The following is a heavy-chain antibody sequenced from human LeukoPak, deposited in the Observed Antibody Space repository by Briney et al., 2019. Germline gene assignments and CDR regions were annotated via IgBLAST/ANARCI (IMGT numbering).Heavy chain of an antibody. CDR2: IYPVDSDT. CDR3: ARARFCSGGSCYAEY. J-gene: IGHJ4*02. V-gene: IGHV5-51*01. D-gene: IGHD2-15*01. Sequence: GESLKISCKGSGYSFTTYRIGWVGQMPGKGLEWMGIIYPVDSDTRYSPSFQGRVTISADKSISTAYLQWSTLKASDPAMYYCARARFCSGGSCYAEYRGQGTLVTVSS. CDR1: GYSFTTYR.